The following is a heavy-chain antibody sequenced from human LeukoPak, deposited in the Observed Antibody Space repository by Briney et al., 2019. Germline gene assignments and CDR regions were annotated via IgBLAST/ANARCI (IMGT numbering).Heavy chain of an antibody. CDR2: ISWNSGSI. CDR1: GFTFDDYA. J-gene: IGHJ4*02. D-gene: IGHD6-13*01. V-gene: IGHV3-9*01. Sequence: GGSLRLSCAASGFTFDDYAMHWVRQAPGKGLEWVSGISWNSGSIGYADSVKGRFTISRDNAKNSLYLQMNSLRAEDTALYYCAKDIMFSSSWYYFDYWGQGTLVTVSS. CDR3: AKDIMFSSSWYYFDY.